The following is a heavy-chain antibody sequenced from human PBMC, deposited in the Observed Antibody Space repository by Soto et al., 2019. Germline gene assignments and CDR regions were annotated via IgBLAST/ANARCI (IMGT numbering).Heavy chain of an antibody. V-gene: IGHV3-30-3*01. CDR3: ARVSGGSYSADYYYYGMDV. Sequence: GGSLRLSCAASGFTFSSYAMHWVRQAPGKGLEWVAVISYDGSNKYYADSVKGRFTISRDNSKNTLYLQMNSLRAEDTAVYYCARVSGGSYSADYYYYGMDVWGQGTTVTVSS. CDR2: ISYDGSNK. CDR1: GFTFSSYA. D-gene: IGHD1-26*01. J-gene: IGHJ6*02.